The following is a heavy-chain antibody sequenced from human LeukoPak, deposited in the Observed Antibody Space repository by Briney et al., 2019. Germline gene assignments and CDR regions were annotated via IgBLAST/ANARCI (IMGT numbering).Heavy chain of an antibody. CDR1: GYTFTSYG. D-gene: IGHD2-8*01. V-gene: IGHV1-18*01. CDR3: ARVPVYAIYFDY. Sequence: ASVKVSCKASGYTFTSYGIGWVRQAPGQGLEWMGWISAYNGNTNYAQKLQGRVTMITDTSTSTAYMELRSLRSDDTAVYYCARVPVYAIYFDYWGQGTLVTVSS. J-gene: IGHJ4*02. CDR2: ISAYNGNT.